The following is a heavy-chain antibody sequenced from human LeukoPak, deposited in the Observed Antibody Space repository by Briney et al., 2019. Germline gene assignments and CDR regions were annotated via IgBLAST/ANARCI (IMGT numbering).Heavy chain of an antibody. V-gene: IGHV4-31*03. CDR2: IYYSGST. D-gene: IGHD3-22*01. J-gene: IGHJ4*02. Sequence: SETLSLTCTVSGGSISSGGYYWSWIRQHPGKGLEWIGYIYYSGSTYYNPSLKSRVTISVDTSKNQFSLKLSSVTAADTAVYYCARWSRDDSSGYYYDYWGQGTLVTVSS. CDR3: ARWSRDDSSGYYYDY. CDR1: GGSISSGGYY.